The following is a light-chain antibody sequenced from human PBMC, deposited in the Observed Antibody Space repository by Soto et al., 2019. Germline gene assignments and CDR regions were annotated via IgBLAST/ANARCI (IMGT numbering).Light chain of an antibody. V-gene: IGKV1-5*01. CDR3: QQYNGYLYT. CDR1: QSISYW. CDR2: DAS. J-gene: IGKJ2*01. Sequence: DIQMTQSPSTLSASVGDRVTITCRASQSISYWLAWYQQKPGKAPKLLIYDASHLHSGVPSRFSGSGSGTEFTLTISSLQPDDFATYYCQQYNGYLYTFGPGTKLEIK.